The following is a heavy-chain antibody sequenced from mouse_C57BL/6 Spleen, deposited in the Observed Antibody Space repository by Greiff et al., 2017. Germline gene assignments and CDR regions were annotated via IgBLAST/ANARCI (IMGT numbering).Heavy chain of an antibody. CDR3: ARSRVDYDVWYFDV. V-gene: IGHV1-82*01. Sequence: VQLQQSGPELVKPGASVKISCKASGYAFSSSWMNWVKQRPGKGLEWIGRIYPGDGDTNYNGKFKGKATLTADKSSSTAYMQLSSLTSEDSAVYFCARSRVDYDVWYFDVWGTGTTVTVAS. CDR2: IYPGDGDT. CDR1: GYAFSSSW. J-gene: IGHJ1*03. D-gene: IGHD2-4*01.